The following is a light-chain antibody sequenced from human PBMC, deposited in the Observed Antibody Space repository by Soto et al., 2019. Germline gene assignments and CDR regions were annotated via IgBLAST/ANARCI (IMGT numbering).Light chain of an antibody. V-gene: IGLV2-14*03. Sequence: SALTQPASVSGSPGQSITLSCASSSRDFGVYNTVSWYQQHPGKAPRLLIYEVTNRPSGVSFRFSGSRSGNTASLTISGLQTEDEADYYCCAYSSTNTYVFGTGTKV. CDR2: EVT. CDR1: SRDFGVYNT. CDR3: CAYSSTNTYV. J-gene: IGLJ1*01.